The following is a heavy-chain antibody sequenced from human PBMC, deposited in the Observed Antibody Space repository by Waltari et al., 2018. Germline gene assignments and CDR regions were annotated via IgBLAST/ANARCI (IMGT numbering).Heavy chain of an antibody. D-gene: IGHD1-26*01. CDR3: ARDFRGGSYHFDY. Sequence: QVQLVPSGAEVKKPGASVKVTCKSSGYTFTAHYMHWVRQAPGQGLEWMGRINSNSGGTNYAQKFQGRVTMTTDTSLNTVYMELTRLISDDTAVYYCARDFRGGSYHFDYWGQGTLVTVSS. CDR1: GYTFTAHY. J-gene: IGHJ4*02. V-gene: IGHV1-2*06. CDR2: INSNSGGT.